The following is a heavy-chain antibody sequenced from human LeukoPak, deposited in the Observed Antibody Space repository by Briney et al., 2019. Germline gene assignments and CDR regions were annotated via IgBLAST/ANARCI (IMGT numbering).Heavy chain of an antibody. D-gene: IGHD1-26*01. V-gene: IGHV3-7*03. CDR3: AKRSQEGMYSGSPFDY. CDR1: GFTFSSYW. CDR2: IKPDESEK. J-gene: IGHJ4*02. Sequence: PGGSLRLSCAASGFTFSSYWMSWVRQAPGKGLEWVANIKPDESEKFYVDSVKGRFTISRDNSKNTLYLQMNSLRAEDTAVYYCAKRSQEGMYSGSPFDYWGQGTLVTVSS.